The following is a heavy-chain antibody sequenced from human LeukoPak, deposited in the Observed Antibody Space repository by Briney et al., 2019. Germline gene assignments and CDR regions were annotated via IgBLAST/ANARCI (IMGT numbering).Heavy chain of an antibody. J-gene: IGHJ4*02. CDR1: GFTFSSYG. CDR3: AKDGALRFLEWPGGYFDY. Sequence: GGSLRLSCAASGFTFSSYGMHWVRQAPGKGLEWVAFIRYDGSNKYYADSVKGRFTISRDNSKNTLYLQMNSLRAEDTAVYYCAKDGALRFLEWPGGYFDYWGQGTLVTVSS. D-gene: IGHD3-3*01. V-gene: IGHV3-30*02. CDR2: IRYDGSNK.